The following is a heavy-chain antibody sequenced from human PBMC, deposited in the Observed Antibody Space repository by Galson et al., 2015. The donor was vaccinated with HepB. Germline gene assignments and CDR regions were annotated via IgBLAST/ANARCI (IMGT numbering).Heavy chain of an antibody. CDR1: GGSISSGGYY. Sequence: CTVSGGSISSGGYYWSWIRQHPGKGLEWIGYIYHSGSTYYNPSLKSRVSISVDTSKNQFSLRLSSVTAADTAVYYCARDRSSGSGNFGYWGQGTLVTVSS. J-gene: IGHJ4*02. CDR2: IYHSGST. V-gene: IGHV4-31*03. D-gene: IGHD3-10*01. CDR3: ARDRSSGSGNFGY.